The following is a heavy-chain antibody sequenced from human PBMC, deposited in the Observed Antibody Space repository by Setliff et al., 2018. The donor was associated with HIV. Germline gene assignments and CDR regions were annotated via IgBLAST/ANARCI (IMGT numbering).Heavy chain of an antibody. CDR3: VRDRWKEQLVEGWFDP. CDR1: GYTFSDYD. V-gene: IGHV1-18*01. CDR2: ISGYSGHT. J-gene: IGHJ5*02. Sequence: ASVKVSCKASGYTFSDYDVAWVRQAPGQGLEWMGWISGYSGHTSYAQKFQGRVTMTTDTSTSTAYMELRSLRSDDTAVYYCVRDRWKEQLVEGWFDPWGQGTLVTVSS. D-gene: IGHD6-13*01.